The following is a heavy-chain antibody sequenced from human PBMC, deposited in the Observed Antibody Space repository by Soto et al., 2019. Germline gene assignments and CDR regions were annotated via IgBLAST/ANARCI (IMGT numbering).Heavy chain of an antibody. CDR3: AKDMSGYSYEYYYYYYGMDV. Sequence: PGGSLRLSCAASGFTFSSYAMHWVRQAPGKGLEWVAVISYDGSNKYYADSVKGRFTISRDNSKNTLYLQMNSLRAEDTAVYYCAKDMSGYSYEYYYYYYGMDVWGQGTTVTVSS. D-gene: IGHD5-18*01. V-gene: IGHV3-30*04. CDR1: GFTFSSYA. CDR2: ISYDGSNK. J-gene: IGHJ6*02.